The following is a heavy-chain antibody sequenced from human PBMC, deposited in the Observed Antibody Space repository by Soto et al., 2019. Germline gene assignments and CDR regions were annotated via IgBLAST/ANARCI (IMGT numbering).Heavy chain of an antibody. CDR1: GFTFSSSE. V-gene: IGHV3-48*03. J-gene: IGHJ3*01. Sequence: EVQLVESGGGLVQPGGSLRLSCAVSGFTFSSSEMYWVRQAPGKGLEWISYIHPSGQPIFYADSVKGRFTISRDNANNSLFLQMNSLRAEDTAVYYCARRASRRGQGTAVTVSS. CDR2: IHPSGQPI. CDR3: ARRASR. D-gene: IGHD1-26*01.